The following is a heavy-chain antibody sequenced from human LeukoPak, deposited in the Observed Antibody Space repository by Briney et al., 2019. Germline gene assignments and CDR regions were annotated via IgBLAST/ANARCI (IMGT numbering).Heavy chain of an antibody. D-gene: IGHD1/OR15-1a*01. Sequence: SETLSLTCTVSGDSISSSSYYWGWIRQPPGKGLEWIGSIYYSGSTYYNPSLKSRVTISVDTSKNQFSLKLSSVTAADTAVYYCARDNWNTWDTRWFDPWGQGTLVTVSS. CDR2: IYYSGST. V-gene: IGHV4-39*07. CDR1: GDSISSSSYY. J-gene: IGHJ5*02. CDR3: ARDNWNTWDTRWFDP.